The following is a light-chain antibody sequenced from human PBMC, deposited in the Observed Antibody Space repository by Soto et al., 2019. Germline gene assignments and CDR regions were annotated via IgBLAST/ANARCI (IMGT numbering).Light chain of an antibody. CDR1: QSLLHINGYNY. J-gene: IGKJ4*01. CDR2: LAS. V-gene: IGKV2-28*01. Sequence: DIVVTQSPLSLPVTPGEPASISCRSSQSLLHINGYNYLDWYLQKPGQSPQLLIYLASNQASGVPDRFSRSGSGTDFTLKISRVEAEDFGVDYCIQTLQTPLTFGGGTKV. CDR3: IQTLQTPLT.